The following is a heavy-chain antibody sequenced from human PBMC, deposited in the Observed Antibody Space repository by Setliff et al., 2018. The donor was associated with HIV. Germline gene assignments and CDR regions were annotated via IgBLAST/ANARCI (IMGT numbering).Heavy chain of an antibody. J-gene: IGHJ3*02. Sequence: PGGSLRLSCTTSGFTFGAYAVNWFRQAPGKGLEWVSSISSSGGTTYFADTVKGRFTVSRDNSKNTLYLQMNSLRLEDTALYCCVKGGMTNAAFNIWGPGTMVTVSS. CDR3: VKGGMTNAAFNI. CDR1: GFTFGAYA. V-gene: IGHV3-23*01. D-gene: IGHD3-16*01. CDR2: ISSSGGTT.